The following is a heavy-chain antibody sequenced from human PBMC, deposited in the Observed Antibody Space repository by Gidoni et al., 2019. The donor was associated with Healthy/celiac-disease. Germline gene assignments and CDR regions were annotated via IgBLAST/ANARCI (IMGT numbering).Heavy chain of an antibody. V-gene: IGHV4-39*01. D-gene: IGHD7-27*01. CDR2: IYYSGST. J-gene: IGHJ3*02. Sequence: QLQLQESGPGLVKPSETLSLTCPVSGGSISSSSYYWGWIRQPPGKGLEWIGSIYYSGSTYYNPSLKSRVTISVDTSKNQFSLKLSSVTAADTAVYYCARHENWAFDIWGQGTMVTVSS. CDR1: GGSISSSSYY. CDR3: ARHENWAFDI.